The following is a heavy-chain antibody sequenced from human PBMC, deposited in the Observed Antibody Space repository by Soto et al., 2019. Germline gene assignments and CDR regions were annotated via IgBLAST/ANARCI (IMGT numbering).Heavy chain of an antibody. V-gene: IGHV3-53*01. CDR3: APWHEREPAFDV. CDR1: GLTISGKKY. Sequence: DVQLVESGGGLIQPGESLRLSCAAFGLTISGKKYVAWVRQAPGKGLEWVSALYDVDGSFYADSVTGRFTTSSDSSKNTVYLQMYDLRPDDTAVSYCAPWHEREPAFDVWGQGTTVTLSS. D-gene: IGHD1-1*01. CDR2: LYDVDGS. J-gene: IGHJ3*01.